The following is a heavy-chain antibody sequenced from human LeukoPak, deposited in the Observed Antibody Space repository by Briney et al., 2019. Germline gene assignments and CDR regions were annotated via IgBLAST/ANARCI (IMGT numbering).Heavy chain of an antibody. Sequence: GGSLRLSCAASGFTFDDYAMHWVRQAPGKGLEWVSLISGDGGSTYYADSVKGRFTISRDNSKNSLYLQMNSLRTEDTALYYCARDLGYYHGSGSHFPLQYWGPGTRVTVSA. J-gene: IGHJ4*02. V-gene: IGHV3-43*02. CDR1: GFTFDDYA. CDR3: ARDLGYYHGSGSHFPLQY. D-gene: IGHD3-10*01. CDR2: ISGDGGST.